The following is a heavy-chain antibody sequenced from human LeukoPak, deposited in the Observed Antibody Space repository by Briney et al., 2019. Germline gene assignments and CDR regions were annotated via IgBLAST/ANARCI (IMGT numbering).Heavy chain of an antibody. D-gene: IGHD6-19*01. CDR3: AKDLVAVAGSYYYGMDV. CDR1: GFTFSSYG. J-gene: IGHJ6*02. CDR2: ISHDGSNK. Sequence: PGGSLRLSCAASGFTFSSYGMHWVPQAPTKGLEWVAVISHDGSNKYYTDSVKGRFTISRDNSKNTLYLQMNSLRAEDTAVYYCAKDLVAVAGSYYYGMDVWGQGTTVTVSS. V-gene: IGHV3-30*18.